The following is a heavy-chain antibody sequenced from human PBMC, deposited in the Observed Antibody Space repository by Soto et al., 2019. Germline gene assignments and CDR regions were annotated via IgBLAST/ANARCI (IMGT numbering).Heavy chain of an antibody. J-gene: IGHJ4*02. Sequence: EVQLLESGGGLVQPGGSLRLSCAASGFTFSSYAMSWVRQAPGKGLEWVSAISGSGGSTYYADSVKGRFTISRDNSKNTLYLQMNSLRAEDTAVYYCAKDGEAYCGGDCYSFDYWGQGTLVTVSS. CDR3: AKDGEAYCGGDCYSFDY. CDR1: GFTFSSYA. CDR2: ISGSGGST. V-gene: IGHV3-23*01. D-gene: IGHD2-21*02.